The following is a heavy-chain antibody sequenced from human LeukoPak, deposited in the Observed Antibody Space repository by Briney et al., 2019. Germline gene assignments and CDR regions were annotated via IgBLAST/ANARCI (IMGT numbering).Heavy chain of an antibody. CDR1: GFTFSDYY. Sequence: GGSLRLSCAASGFTFSDYYMSWIRQAPGKGLEWVSYISSSGNTIYYADSVKGRFTISRDNAKNSLYLQMNSLRAEDTAVYYCARAVPGGSFDFDYWGQGTLVTVSS. J-gene: IGHJ4*02. D-gene: IGHD1-26*01. CDR3: ARAVPGGSFDFDY. CDR2: ISSSGNTI. V-gene: IGHV3-11*04.